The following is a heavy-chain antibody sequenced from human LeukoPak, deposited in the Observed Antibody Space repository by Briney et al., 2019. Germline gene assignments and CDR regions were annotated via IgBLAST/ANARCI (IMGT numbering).Heavy chain of an antibody. CDR2: ISSSGGST. CDR1: GFTFSSYA. Sequence: PGGSLRLSCAASGFTFSSYAMTWVRQAPGKGLEWVSSISSSGGSTYYADSVRGRFTISRDNSKNTLYLQMNSLRAEDTAVYYCARDPVTSDAFDIWGQGTMVTVSS. D-gene: IGHD4-23*01. V-gene: IGHV3-23*01. CDR3: ARDPVTSDAFDI. J-gene: IGHJ3*02.